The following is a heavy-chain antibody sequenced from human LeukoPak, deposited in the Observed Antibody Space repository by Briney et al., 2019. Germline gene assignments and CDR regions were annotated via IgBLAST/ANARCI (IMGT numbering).Heavy chain of an antibody. D-gene: IGHD5-24*01. Sequence: ASVKVSCKASGYTFTSYYMHWVRQAPGQGLEWMGIINPSGGSTSYAQKLQGRVTMTTDTSTSTAYMELRSLRSDDTAVYYCARDEMATTLYYFDYWGQGTLVTVSS. CDR2: INPSGGST. J-gene: IGHJ4*02. V-gene: IGHV1-46*01. CDR3: ARDEMATTLYYFDY. CDR1: GYTFTSYY.